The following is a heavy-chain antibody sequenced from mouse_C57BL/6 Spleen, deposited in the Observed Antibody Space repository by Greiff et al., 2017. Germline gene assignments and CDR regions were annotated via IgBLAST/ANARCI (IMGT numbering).Heavy chain of an antibody. J-gene: IGHJ2*01. Sequence: QVQLQQPRAELVKSGASVKKSCKASGYTFPIYWITWVKQRPGQGLEWIGDIYPGSGSTNYNEKFKSKATLTVDTSSSTAYMQLSSLTSEDSAVYYCARSTYYSNYVNYWGQGTTLTVSS. CDR2: IYPGSGST. V-gene: IGHV1-55*01. CDR1: GYTFPIYW. CDR3: ARSTYYSNYVNY. D-gene: IGHD2-5*01.